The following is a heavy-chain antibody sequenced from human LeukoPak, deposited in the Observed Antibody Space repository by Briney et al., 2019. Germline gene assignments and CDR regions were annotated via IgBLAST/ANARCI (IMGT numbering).Heavy chain of an antibody. CDR2: IKQDGSEK. D-gene: IGHD5-24*01. J-gene: IGHJ4*02. Sequence: GGSLRLSCAASGFTSSNYWMSWVRQAPGKGLEWVGNIKQDGSEKYYVDSVKGRFTISRDNAKTSLYLQMNSLRAEDTALYYCAKDLGPGSMATSPGFDYWGQGTLVTVSS. V-gene: IGHV3-7*03. CDR3: AKDLGPGSMATSPGFDY. CDR1: GFTSSNYW.